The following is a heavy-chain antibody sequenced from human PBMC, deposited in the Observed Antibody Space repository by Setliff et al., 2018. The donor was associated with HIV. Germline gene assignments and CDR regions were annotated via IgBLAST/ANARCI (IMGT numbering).Heavy chain of an antibody. J-gene: IGHJ3*01. Sequence: SETLSLTCTVSGGSISSAGYYWGWIRQPPGKGLEWIGSIHLSDTYYNPSLKSRVTISVDTTKNQFSLKVKSVTAADTAVYYCAKSIVGGTTHAFDLWGQGTMVTVSS. CDR3: AKSIVGGTTHAFDL. CDR2: IHLSDT. V-gene: IGHV4-39*07. D-gene: IGHD1-26*01. CDR1: GGSISSAGYY.